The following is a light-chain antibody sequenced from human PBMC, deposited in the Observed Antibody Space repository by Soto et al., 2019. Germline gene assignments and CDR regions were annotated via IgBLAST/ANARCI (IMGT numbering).Light chain of an antibody. CDR2: RVS. V-gene: IGKV2-24*01. Sequence: DVVLTQIPLSSLVTVGQSASISCRSSQSLLHADGQTYLSWFHQKPGQPPRLLIHRVSNRFSGVPDRISGSGAGTDFTLTISGVEPEDVGMYFCMQATHYRPYTFGQGPKLVI. CDR3: MQATHYRPYT. J-gene: IGKJ2*01. CDR1: QSLLHADGQTY.